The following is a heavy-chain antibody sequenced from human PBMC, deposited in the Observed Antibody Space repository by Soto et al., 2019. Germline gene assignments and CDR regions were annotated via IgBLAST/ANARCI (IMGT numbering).Heavy chain of an antibody. CDR2: IYYSGST. Sequence: PSETLSLTCTVSGGSISSSSYYWGWIRQPPGKGLEWIGSIYYSGSTYYNPSLKSRVTISVDTSKNQFSLKLSSVTAADTAVYYCARHNSNRLVFDYWGQGTLVTVSS. D-gene: IGHD4-4*01. CDR1: GGSISSSSYY. CDR3: ARHNSNRLVFDY. J-gene: IGHJ4*02. V-gene: IGHV4-39*01.